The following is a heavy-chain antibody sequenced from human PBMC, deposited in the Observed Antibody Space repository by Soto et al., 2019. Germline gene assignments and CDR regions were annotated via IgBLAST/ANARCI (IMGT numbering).Heavy chain of an antibody. Sequence: GESLKISCAASGFTFTRYSMNWVRQAPGKGLEWVPSISSTTNYIYYGDSMKGRFTISRDNAKNSLYLEMNSLRAEDTAVYYCARESEDLTSNFDYWGQGTLVTVSS. V-gene: IGHV3-21*06. CDR2: ISSTTNYI. CDR3: ARESEDLTSNFDY. J-gene: IGHJ4*02. CDR1: GFTFTRYS.